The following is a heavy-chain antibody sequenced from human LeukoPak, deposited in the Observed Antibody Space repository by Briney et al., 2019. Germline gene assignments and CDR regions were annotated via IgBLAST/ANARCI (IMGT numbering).Heavy chain of an antibody. CDR1: GFTFSSYG. J-gene: IGHJ6*02. CDR2: IWYDGSNK. V-gene: IGHV3-33*01. D-gene: IGHD1-7*01. Sequence: QPGGSLRLSCAASGFTFSSYGMPWVRQAPGKGLEWVAVIWYDGSNKYYADSVKGRFTISRDNSKNTLYLQMNSLRAEDTAVYYCARETRRSGNWNYPGRTRVMDVWGQGTTVTVSS. CDR3: ARETRRSGNWNYPGRTRVMDV.